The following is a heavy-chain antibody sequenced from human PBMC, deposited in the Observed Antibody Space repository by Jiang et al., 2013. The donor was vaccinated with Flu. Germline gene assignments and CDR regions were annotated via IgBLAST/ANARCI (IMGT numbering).Heavy chain of an antibody. Sequence: TLSLTCVVSGVSTRRRAVTPGTGSGQPPGKGLEWIGHISASGRTSYSESLKSRVTIFLDTSKNQFSLRLNSVTPADTAVYYCGRMLWDLLTGPVDYEYGVDVWGQGTTVTVSS. CDR2: ISASGRT. CDR1: GVSTRRRAVTP. J-gene: IGHJ6*02. D-gene: IGHD3-9*01. CDR3: GRMLWDLLTGPVDYEYGVDV. V-gene: IGHV4-30-4*07.